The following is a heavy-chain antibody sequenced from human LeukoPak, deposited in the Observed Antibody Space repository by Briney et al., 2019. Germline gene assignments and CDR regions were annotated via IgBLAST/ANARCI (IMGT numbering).Heavy chain of an antibody. J-gene: IGHJ5*02. CDR2: ISSSSSYI. Sequence: GGSLRLSCAASGFTFSSYEMNWVRQVPGKGLEWVSSISSSSSYIYYADSVKGRFTISRDNAKNSLYLQMNSLRAEDTAVYYCARSVVAPQDWFDPWGQGTLATVSS. CDR3: ARSVVAPQDWFDP. V-gene: IGHV3-21*01. CDR1: GFTFSSYE. D-gene: IGHD4-23*01.